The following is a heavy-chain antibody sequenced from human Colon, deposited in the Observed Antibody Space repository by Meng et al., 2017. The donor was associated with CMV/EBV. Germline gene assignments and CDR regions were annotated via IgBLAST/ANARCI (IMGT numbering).Heavy chain of an antibody. Sequence: GESLKISCAASGFISSCYWMSWFRQAPGKGLEWVANIKEDASERYYVDSVKGRFTISTDNTKNSVFLQMNSLRAEDTAVYYCAGGNGWHFDSWGQGTLVTVSS. J-gene: IGHJ4*02. CDR3: AGGNGWHFDS. V-gene: IGHV3-7*01. CDR1: GFISSCYW. CDR2: IKEDASER. D-gene: IGHD6-19*01.